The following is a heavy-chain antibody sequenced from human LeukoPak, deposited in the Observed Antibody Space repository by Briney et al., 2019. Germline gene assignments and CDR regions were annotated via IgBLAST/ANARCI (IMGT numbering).Heavy chain of an antibody. CDR3: ARLPYYDFWSGYYMDV. Sequence: GGSRRLSCAASGFTFSSFYMSWVRQAPGKGLEWVANIKQDGSEKYYLDSVKGRFTISRDNAKNSLYLQMNSLRAEDTAVYYCARLPYYDFWSGYYMDVWGKGTTVTVSS. D-gene: IGHD3-3*01. V-gene: IGHV3-7*01. J-gene: IGHJ6*03. CDR1: GFTFSSFY. CDR2: IKQDGSEK.